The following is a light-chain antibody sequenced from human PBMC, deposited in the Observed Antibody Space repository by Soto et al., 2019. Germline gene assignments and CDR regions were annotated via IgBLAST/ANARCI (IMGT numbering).Light chain of an antibody. CDR1: QSFSSRY. Sequence: EIVLTQSPGTLSLSPGERATLSCRASQSFSSRYLAWYQQKPGRAPRLLIYGASSRATGIPDRFSGSGSGTDFTLTISRLEPEDFAVYYCQQYGSSPLWTFGRGTKVEIK. CDR2: GAS. V-gene: IGKV3-20*01. J-gene: IGKJ1*01. CDR3: QQYGSSPLWT.